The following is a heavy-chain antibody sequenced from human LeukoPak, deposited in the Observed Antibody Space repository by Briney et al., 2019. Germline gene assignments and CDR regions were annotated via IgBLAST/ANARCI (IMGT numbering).Heavy chain of an antibody. CDR2: INPHSGGT. CDR1: GYSFIAYY. CDR3: ARDAIVRDYSNSDY. J-gene: IGHJ4*02. Sequence: ASVKVSCKASGYSFIAYYMYWVRQAPGQGLEWMGWINPHSGGTNYAQKFQGRVTMTRDTSISTAYMELSRLRSDDTAVYYCARDAIVRDYSNSDYWGQGTLVTVSS. V-gene: IGHV1-2*02. D-gene: IGHD4-11*01.